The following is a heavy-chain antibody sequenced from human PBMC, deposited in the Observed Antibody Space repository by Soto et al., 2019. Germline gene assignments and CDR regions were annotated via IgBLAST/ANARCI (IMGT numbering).Heavy chain of an antibody. CDR1: GDTFTVYY. Sequence: QVQLVQSGAEVKKPGASVKVSCKASGDTFTVYYMHWVRQAPGQGLEWMGWINPNSGGTNYAQKFQGRVTMTGDTSISTAYMELSRLRVDDADVYSCASDLIYITMVRGVPLAGDYWGQGPLVTVSS. CDR3: ASDLIYITMVRGVPLAGDY. D-gene: IGHD3-10*01. J-gene: IGHJ4*02. V-gene: IGHV1-2*02. CDR2: INPNSGGT.